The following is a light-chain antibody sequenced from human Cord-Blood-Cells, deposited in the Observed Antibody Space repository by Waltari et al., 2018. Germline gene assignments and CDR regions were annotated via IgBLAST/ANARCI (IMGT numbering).Light chain of an antibody. J-gene: IGLJ1*01. CDR1: SSDVGSYNL. V-gene: IGLV2-23*01. CDR2: EGS. CDR3: CSYAGSSTYV. Sequence: QSALTQPASVSGSPGQPITISCPGTSSDVGSYNLVPWSQQHPGKAPKLMIYEGSKRPSGVSNRFSGSKSGNTASLTISGLQAEDEADYYCCSYAGSSTYVFGTGTKVTVL.